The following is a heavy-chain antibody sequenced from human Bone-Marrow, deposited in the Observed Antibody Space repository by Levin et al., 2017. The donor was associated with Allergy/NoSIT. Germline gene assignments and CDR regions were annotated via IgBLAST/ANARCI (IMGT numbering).Heavy chain of an antibody. J-gene: IGHJ4*02. D-gene: IGHD3-22*01. CDR1: GGSISSSSYY. CDR2: IYYSGST. V-gene: IGHV4-39*01. CDR3: ARVDSSGYYFDY. Sequence: SQTLSLTCTVSGGSISSSSYYWGWIRQPPGKGLEWIGSIYYSGSTYYNPSLKSRVTISVDTSKNQFSLKLRSVTAADTAVYYCARVDSSGYYFDYWGQGTLVTVSS.